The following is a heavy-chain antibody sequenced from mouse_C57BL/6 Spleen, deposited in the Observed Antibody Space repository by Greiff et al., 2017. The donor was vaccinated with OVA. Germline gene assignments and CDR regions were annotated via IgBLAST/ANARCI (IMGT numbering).Heavy chain of an antibody. D-gene: IGHD1-1*01. J-gene: IGHJ2*01. CDR3: ASGHYGGSSY. Sequence: EVQLQQSGPELVKPGASVKISCKASGYTFTDYYMNWVKQSHGKSLEWIGDINPNNGGTSYNQKFKGKATLTVDKSSSTAYMELRSLTSEDSAVYYCASGHYGGSSYWGQGTTLTVSS. V-gene: IGHV1-26*01. CDR1: GYTFTDYY. CDR2: INPNNGGT.